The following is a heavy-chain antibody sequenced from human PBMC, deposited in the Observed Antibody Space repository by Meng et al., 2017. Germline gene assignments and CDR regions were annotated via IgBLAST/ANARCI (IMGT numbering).Heavy chain of an antibody. J-gene: IGHJ6*02. CDR1: GYTFSSYG. D-gene: IGHD3-10*01. CDR3: ARDTYHYGAGTSLYVVSSAMDV. CDR2: ISAYNGNT. V-gene: IGHV1-18*01. Sequence: ASVKVSCKASGYTFSSYGISWVRQAPGQGLEWMGWISAYNGNTNYALTLQGRVTMTTDTSTATAYMELRSLRSDDTAVYYCARDTYHYGAGTSLYVVSSAMDVWDQGTTVTVSS.